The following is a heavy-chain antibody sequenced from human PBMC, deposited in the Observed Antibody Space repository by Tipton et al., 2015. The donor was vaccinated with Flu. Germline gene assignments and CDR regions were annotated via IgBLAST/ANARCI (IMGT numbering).Heavy chain of an antibody. CDR3: ARGPQVPVWPYYYDMDV. D-gene: IGHD2-2*01. V-gene: IGHV3-53*01. CDR1: GFTVTSSY. Sequence: SLRLSCAASGFTVTSSYMSWVRQAPGKGLEWVSVIYGGGTTDYADSVKGRFTISRDKSKNALYLQMSSLRAEDTAVYYCARGPQVPVWPYYYDMDVWGQGTTVTVSS. J-gene: IGHJ6*02. CDR2: IYGGGTT.